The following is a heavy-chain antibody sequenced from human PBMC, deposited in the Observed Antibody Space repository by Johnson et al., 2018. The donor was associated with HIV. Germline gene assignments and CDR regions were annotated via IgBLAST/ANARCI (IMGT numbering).Heavy chain of an antibody. Sequence: QVQLVESGGGLVQPGGSLRLSCAASGFTFSSYAMHWVRQAPGKGLEWVAVISYDGSNKYYADSVKGRFTISRDNSQNTLYLEMNGLRPEDTALYYCAKSTQASIVRESGPYGAFDIWGLGTMVTVSS. CDR1: GFTFSSYA. J-gene: IGHJ3*02. CDR3: AKSTQASIVRESGPYGAFDI. CDR2: ISYDGSNK. D-gene: IGHD3-10*01. V-gene: IGHV3-30-3*02.